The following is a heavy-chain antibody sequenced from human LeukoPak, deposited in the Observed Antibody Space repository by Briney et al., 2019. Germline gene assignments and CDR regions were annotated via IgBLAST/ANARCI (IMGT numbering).Heavy chain of an antibody. CDR2: MNPNSGNT. J-gene: IGHJ4*02. Sequence: ASVKVSCKASGYTFTSYDINWVRQATGQGLEWMGWMNPNSGNTGYAQKFQGRVTVTRNTSISTAYMELSSLRSEDTAVYYCARARIAARKVASLGYWGQGTLVTVSS. CDR3: ARARIAARKVASLGY. D-gene: IGHD6-6*01. V-gene: IGHV1-8*01. CDR1: GYTFTSYD.